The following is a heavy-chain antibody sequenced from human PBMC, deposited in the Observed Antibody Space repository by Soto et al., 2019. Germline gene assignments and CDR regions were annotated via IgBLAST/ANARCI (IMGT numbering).Heavy chain of an antibody. J-gene: IGHJ1*01. Sequence: PGGSLRLSCAASGFTFSSSAMSWVRQAPGKGLEWVSAISGSGGSTYYADSVKGRFTISRDNSKNTLYLQMNSLRAEDTAVYYCAKDGILLWFGELFDWGQGTLVTVSS. CDR3: AKDGILLWFGELFD. V-gene: IGHV3-23*01. CDR2: ISGSGGST. D-gene: IGHD3-10*01. CDR1: GFTFSSSA.